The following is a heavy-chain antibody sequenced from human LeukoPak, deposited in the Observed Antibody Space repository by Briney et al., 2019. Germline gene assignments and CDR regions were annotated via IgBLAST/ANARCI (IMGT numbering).Heavy chain of an antibody. J-gene: IGHJ4*02. CDR2: INHSGST. Sequence: PSETLSLTCAVYGGSFSGYYWSWIRQSPGKGLEWIGEINHSGSTNYNPSLKSRVTISVDTSKNQFSLKLSSVTAADTAVYYCASDLKWGQGTLVIVSS. V-gene: IGHV4-34*01. CDR1: GGSFSGYY. CDR3: ASDLK.